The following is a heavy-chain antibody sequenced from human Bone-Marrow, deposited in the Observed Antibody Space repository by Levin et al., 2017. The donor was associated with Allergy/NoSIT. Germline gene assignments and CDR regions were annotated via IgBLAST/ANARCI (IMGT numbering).Heavy chain of an antibody. D-gene: IGHD2-8*01. Sequence: GGSLRLSCEASGFTFRNFAMNWVRQAQGKGPEWVSGMSASGGSTFYADSVKGRFTISRDNSKSSLYLQLDSLRAEDTAVYYCAREYADYYFDYWGQGTLVTVSS. CDR1: GFTFRNFA. CDR3: AREYADYYFDY. CDR2: MSASGGST. V-gene: IGHV3-23*01. J-gene: IGHJ4*02.